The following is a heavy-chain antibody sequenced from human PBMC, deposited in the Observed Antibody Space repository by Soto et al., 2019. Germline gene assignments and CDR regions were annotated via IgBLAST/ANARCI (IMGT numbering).Heavy chain of an antibody. CDR1: GGSFSGYY. D-gene: IGHD2-2*01. J-gene: IGHJ5*02. CDR3: ARGGIVVVPARGWFDP. V-gene: IGHV4-34*01. Sequence: QVQLQQWGAGLLKPSETLSLTCAVYGGSFSGYYWSWIRQPPGKGLEWIGEINHSGSTNYNPSLKIRVTISVDTSKNQFSPQLSSVTAADTAVYYCARGGIVVVPARGWFDPWGQGTLVTVSS. CDR2: INHSGST.